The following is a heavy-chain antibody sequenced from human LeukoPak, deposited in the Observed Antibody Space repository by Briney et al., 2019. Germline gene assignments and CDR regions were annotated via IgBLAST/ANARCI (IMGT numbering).Heavy chain of an antibody. V-gene: IGHV4-59*08. D-gene: IGHD1/OR15-1a*01. J-gene: IGHJ4*02. CDR1: GGSISTYY. CDR2: IPYSGST. Sequence: SETLSLTCTVSGGSISTYYWSWIRQPPGKGLEWIGYIPYSGSTNYNPSLKSRVTISLDTSKNQFALKLGSVTAADTAVYYCARSIIGTRSKFDYWGQGTLVTVSS. CDR3: ARSIIGTRSKFDY.